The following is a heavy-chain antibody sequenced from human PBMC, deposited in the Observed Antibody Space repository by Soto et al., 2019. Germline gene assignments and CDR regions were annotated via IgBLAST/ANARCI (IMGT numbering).Heavy chain of an antibody. CDR1: GFPLSSYW. CDR3: ARGGYGYSSDFRRAPFDY. J-gene: IGHJ4*02. CDR2: INTDGTTT. D-gene: IGHD5-18*01. V-gene: IGHV3-74*01. Sequence: GGSLRLSCEASGFPLSSYWMHWVRQAPGKGLVWVSRINTDGTTTTYADSVKGRFTISRDNAKSTVDLQLNSLSADDTALYYCARGGYGYSSDFRRAPFDYWGQGVLVTVSS.